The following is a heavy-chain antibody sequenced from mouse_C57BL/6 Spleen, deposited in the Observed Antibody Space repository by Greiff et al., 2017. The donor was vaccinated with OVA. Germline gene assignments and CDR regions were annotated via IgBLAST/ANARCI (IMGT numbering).Heavy chain of an antibody. Sequence: QVQLQQSGAELVKPGASVKISCKASGYAFSSYWMNWVKQRPGKGLEWNGQIYPGDGDTNYNGKFKGKATLTADKSSSTAYMQLSSLTSEDSAVYFCARQPSGYAMDYWGQGTSVTVSS. CDR3: ARQPSGYAMDY. D-gene: IGHD3-1*01. CDR2: IYPGDGDT. V-gene: IGHV1-80*01. CDR1: GYAFSSYW. J-gene: IGHJ4*01.